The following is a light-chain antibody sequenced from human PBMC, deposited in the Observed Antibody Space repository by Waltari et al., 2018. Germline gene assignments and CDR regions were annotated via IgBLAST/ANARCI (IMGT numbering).Light chain of an antibody. V-gene: IGKV3-11*01. J-gene: IGKJ5*01. Sequence: EXVXXXSPATXXXXPXXXATXSCRANRSVSSYLAWYQQKPGQAPRLLIYDASARATGIPARFSGGGSGTDFTLTISSLEPEDFAVYYCQQRTNWPITFGQGTRLEI. CDR1: RSVSSY. CDR2: DAS. CDR3: QQRTNWPIT.